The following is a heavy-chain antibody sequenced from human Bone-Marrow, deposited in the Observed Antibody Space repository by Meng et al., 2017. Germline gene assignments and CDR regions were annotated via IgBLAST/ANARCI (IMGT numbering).Heavy chain of an antibody. CDR3: AREYCSGGSCYSYFDY. Sequence: GLLVRAWRCEKKPGVWLKGVCKASGVTFSSSAISWVGQAPGQGLEWMGGIIPIFGTANCAQKFQGRVTITADESTSTAYMELSRLRSEDTAVYYCAREYCSGGSCYSYFDYWGQGTLVTVSS. V-gene: IGHV1-69*01. D-gene: IGHD2-15*01. CDR2: IIPIFGTA. J-gene: IGHJ4*02. CDR1: GVTFSSSA.